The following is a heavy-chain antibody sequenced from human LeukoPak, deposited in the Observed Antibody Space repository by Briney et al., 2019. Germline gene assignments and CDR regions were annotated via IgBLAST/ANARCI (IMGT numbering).Heavy chain of an antibody. CDR3: ARGRQQLDP. Sequence: PSETLSLTCTVSGGPISSYYWRWIRQPPGKGLEWLGYIYYSGSTNYNPSLKSRVTISVDTSKNQFSLKLSSVSAADTAVYYCARGRQQLDPWGQGTLVTVSS. V-gene: IGHV4-59*01. D-gene: IGHD6-13*01. CDR1: GGPISSYY. J-gene: IGHJ5*02. CDR2: IYYSGST.